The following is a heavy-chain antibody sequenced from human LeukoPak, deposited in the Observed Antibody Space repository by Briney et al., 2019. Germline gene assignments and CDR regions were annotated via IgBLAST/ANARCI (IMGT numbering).Heavy chain of an antibody. CDR2: ISSNGGST. CDR3: ARGEEVLGYCSSTSCYAFVY. Sequence: GGSLRLSCAASGFTFSSYAMHWVRQAPGKGLEYVSAISSNGGSTYYANSVKGRFTISRDNSKNTLYLQMGSLRAEDMAVYYCARGEEVLGYCSSTSCYAFVYWGQGTLVTVSS. D-gene: IGHD2-2*01. CDR1: GFTFSSYA. J-gene: IGHJ4*02. V-gene: IGHV3-64*01.